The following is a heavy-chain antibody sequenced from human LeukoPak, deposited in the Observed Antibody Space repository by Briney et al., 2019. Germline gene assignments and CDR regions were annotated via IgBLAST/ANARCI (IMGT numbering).Heavy chain of an antibody. CDR3: ASNRDESSGYYPDY. D-gene: IGHD3-22*01. CDR2: IWYDGSNK. J-gene: IGHJ4*02. CDR1: GFTFSSYG. Sequence: GRSLRLSCAASGFTFSSYGMHWVRQAPGKGLEWVAVIWYDGSNKYYADSVKGRFTISRDNSKNTLYLQMNSLRAEDTAVYYCASNRDESSGYYPDYWGQGTLVTVSS. V-gene: IGHV3-33*01.